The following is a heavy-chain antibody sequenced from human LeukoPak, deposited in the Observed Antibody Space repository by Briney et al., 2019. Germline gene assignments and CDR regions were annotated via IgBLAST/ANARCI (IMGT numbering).Heavy chain of an antibody. D-gene: IGHD1-26*01. CDR1: GHRFTTYW. CDR3: ARHGSVGANLDHAYYYYYMDV. V-gene: IGHV5-51*01. J-gene: IGHJ6*03. Sequence: GESLKISCKDSGHRFTTYWIAWVRQMPGKGLEWMGIIYPDDSETRYSPSFQGQVIISVDKSISTAYLQWSSLKASDTAMYYCARHGSVGANLDHAYYYYYMDVWGKGTTVTVSS. CDR2: IYPDDSET.